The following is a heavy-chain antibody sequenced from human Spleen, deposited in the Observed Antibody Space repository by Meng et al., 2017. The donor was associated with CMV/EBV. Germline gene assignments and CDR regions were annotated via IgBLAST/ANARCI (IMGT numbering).Heavy chain of an antibody. CDR1: GGTFSGYY. D-gene: IGHD2/OR15-2a*01. CDR3: ARDPLRVIPCDY. CDR2: INHSGST. Sequence: SETLSLTCAVYGGTFSGYYWSWIRQPPGKGLEWIGEINHSGSTNYNPSLKSRVTISVDTSKNQFSLKLSSVTATDTAVDYCARDPLRVIPCDYWGQGTLVTVSS. V-gene: IGHV4-34*01. J-gene: IGHJ4*02.